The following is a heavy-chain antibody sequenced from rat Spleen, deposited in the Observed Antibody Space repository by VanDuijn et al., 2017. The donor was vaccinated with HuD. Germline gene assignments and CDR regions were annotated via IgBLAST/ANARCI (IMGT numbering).Heavy chain of an antibody. CDR3: SRYYGARFDY. CDR1: GYSITSYY. Sequence: EVQLQESGPGLVKPSQSLSLTCSVTGYSITSYYWGWIRKFPGNKMEWIGHISYSGSTTYNPSLKSRISITKNTSKNQFFLQLNSVTSDDTATYSCSRYYGARFDYWGQGLMVTVSS. D-gene: IGHD1-11*01. CDR2: ISYSGST. J-gene: IGHJ2*01. V-gene: IGHV3-1*01.